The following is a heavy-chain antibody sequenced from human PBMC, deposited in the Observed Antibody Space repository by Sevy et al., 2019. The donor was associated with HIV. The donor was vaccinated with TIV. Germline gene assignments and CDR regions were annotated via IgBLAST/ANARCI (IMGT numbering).Heavy chain of an antibody. V-gene: IGHV4-31*03. CDR3: ARVHYYDSSTIKPSHFDY. J-gene: IGHJ4*02. Sequence: SETLSLTCTVSGGSISSGGYYWSWIRQHPGKGLEWIGYIYYSGTTYSNPSLKSRVTISVDTSKNQFSLKLSSVTAADTAVYYCARVHYYDSSTIKPSHFDYWGQGTLVTVSS. CDR2: IYYSGTT. CDR1: GGSISSGGYY. D-gene: IGHD3-22*01.